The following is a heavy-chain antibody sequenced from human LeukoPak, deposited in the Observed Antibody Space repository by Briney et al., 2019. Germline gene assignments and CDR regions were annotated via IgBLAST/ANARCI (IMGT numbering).Heavy chain of an antibody. CDR2: IIPILGIA. CDR1: GGTFSSYA. V-gene: IGHV1-69*04. J-gene: IGHJ5*02. CDR3: ARVSHSQGNWFDP. D-gene: IGHD2-15*01. Sequence: SVKVSCKASGGTFSSYAISWVRQAPGQGLEWMGRIIPILGIANYAQKFQGRVTITADKSTSTTYMELRSLRYDDTAVYYCARVSHSQGNWFDPWGQGTLATVSS.